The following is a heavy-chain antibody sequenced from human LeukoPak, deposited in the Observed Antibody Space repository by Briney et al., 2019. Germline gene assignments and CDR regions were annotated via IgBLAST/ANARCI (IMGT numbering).Heavy chain of an antibody. D-gene: IGHD6-25*01. V-gene: IGHV4-38-2*02. Sequence: SETLSLTCTVSGYSIRSGYYWGWIRQPPGKGLEWIGSIYSSGSTYYNSSLKSRVTISIDTSKNQVSLKMSSVTAADTAVYHCAKSGGYGLIDYWGQGTLVTVSS. CDR1: GYSIRSGYY. J-gene: IGHJ4*01. CDR2: IYSSGST. CDR3: AKSGGYGLIDY.